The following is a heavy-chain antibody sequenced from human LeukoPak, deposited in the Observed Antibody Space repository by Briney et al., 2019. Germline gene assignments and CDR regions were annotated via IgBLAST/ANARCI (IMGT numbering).Heavy chain of an antibody. CDR2: INPNSGGT. D-gene: IGHD6-19*01. J-gene: IGHJ4*02. CDR1: GYTFTGYY. CDR3: ARVAVAGTGNPDY. Sequence: ASVKVSCKASGYTFTGYYMHWVRQAPGQGLEWMGWINPNSGGTNYAQKFQGRVTMTRDTSISTAYMELSRLRSDDTAVYYCARVAVAGTGNPDYWGQGTLVAVSS. V-gene: IGHV1-2*02.